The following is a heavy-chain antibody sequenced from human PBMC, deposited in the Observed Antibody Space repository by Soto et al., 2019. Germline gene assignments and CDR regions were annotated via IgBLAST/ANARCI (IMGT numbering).Heavy chain of an antibody. J-gene: IGHJ4*02. Sequence: PVGSLRLSCAASGFTFSDYYMSWIGQAPGKGLEWVSYISSSSSYTNYADSVKGRFTISRDNAKNSLYLQMNSLRAEDTAVYYCARARSHYYDSSGYPPPFDYWGQGTLVTVSS. CDR3: ARARSHYYDSSGYPPPFDY. CDR2: ISSSSSYT. D-gene: IGHD3-22*01. CDR1: GFTFSDYY. V-gene: IGHV3-11*06.